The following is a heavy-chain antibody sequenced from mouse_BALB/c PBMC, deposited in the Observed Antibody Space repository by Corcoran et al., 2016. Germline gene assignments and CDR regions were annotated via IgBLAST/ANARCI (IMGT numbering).Heavy chain of an antibody. Sequence: EVQLQQSGPELVKPGASVKMSCKASGYTFTDYYMRWGKQSPGKSLEWIGDINPNNGGTSYNQKFKGKATLTVDKSSSTAYMQLNSLTSEDSAVYYCARDAEWYFDVWGAGTTVTVSS. V-gene: IGHV1-26*01. J-gene: IGHJ1*01. CDR1: GYTFTDYY. CDR3: ARDAEWYFDV. CDR2: INPNNGGT.